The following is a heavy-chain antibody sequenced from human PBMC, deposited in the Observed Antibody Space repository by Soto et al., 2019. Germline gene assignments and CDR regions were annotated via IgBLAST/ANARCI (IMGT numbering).Heavy chain of an antibody. J-gene: IGHJ4*02. D-gene: IGHD5-18*01. CDR1: GFTFTSSA. V-gene: IGHV1-58*01. CDR2: IVVGSGNT. Sequence: SVKVSCKASGFTFTSSAVQWVRQARGQRLEWIGWIVVGSGNTNYAQKFQERVTITRDMSTSTAYMELSSLRSEDTAVYYCAREGYSYGYSDYWGQGTLVTVSS. CDR3: AREGYSYGYSDY.